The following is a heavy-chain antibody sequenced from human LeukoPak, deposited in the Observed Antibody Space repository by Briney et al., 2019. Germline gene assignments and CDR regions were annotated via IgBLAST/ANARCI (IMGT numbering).Heavy chain of an antibody. D-gene: IGHD2-2*01. J-gene: IGHJ4*02. CDR2: IQAKAYGGAT. CDR3: TRAPHPRCSSSGCYLDY. V-gene: IGHV3-49*04. Sequence: GGSLRLSCSTSGFTFGDYAMSWVRQAPGKGLEWVGFIQAKAYGGATKYAASVNGRFSISRDDSQSIANLQMNDLKTEGTVVYYCTRAPHPRCSSSGCYLDYWGQGTLVTVSS. CDR1: GFTFGDYA.